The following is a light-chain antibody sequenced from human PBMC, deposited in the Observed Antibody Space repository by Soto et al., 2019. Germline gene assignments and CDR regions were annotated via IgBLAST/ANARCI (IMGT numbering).Light chain of an antibody. CDR2: DAS. CDR1: QSVNYH. J-gene: IGKJ4*01. V-gene: IGKV3-15*01. CDR3: QQYNTWPPLT. Sequence: EIVMTQSPATLSVSPGERATLSCRATQSVNYHLAWYQQKPGQAPRLLIYDASTRATGIPARFSGSGSGTEFTLTISSLQSEDFAVYYCQQYNTWPPLTFGGGTKVEI.